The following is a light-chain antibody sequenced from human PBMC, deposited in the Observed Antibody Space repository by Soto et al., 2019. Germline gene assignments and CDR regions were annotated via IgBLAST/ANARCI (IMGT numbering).Light chain of an antibody. CDR2: DVS. J-gene: IGLJ1*01. CDR1: SSDVGGYNY. CDR3: SSYTTSNTRQIV. V-gene: IGLV2-14*03. Sequence: HCDLTQAASVSGSPGQAITISCTRTSSDVGGYNYVSWYQHHPGKAPKLMIFDVSNRPSGVSNRFSGSKSGNTASLTISGLQPEDEADYYCSSYTTSNTRQIVFGTGTKVTVL.